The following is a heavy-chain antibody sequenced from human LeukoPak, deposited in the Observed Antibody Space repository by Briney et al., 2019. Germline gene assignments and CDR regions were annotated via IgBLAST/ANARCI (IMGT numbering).Heavy chain of an antibody. J-gene: IGHJ4*02. CDR1: GFTFSSYA. V-gene: IGHV3-23*01. CDR2: ICGSGGST. CDR3: AKADRSTGWYAFDY. D-gene: IGHD6-19*01. Sequence: GGSLRLSCAASGFTFSSYAMSWVRQAPGKGLEWVSAICGSGGSTYYADSVKGRFTISRDNSKNTLYLQMNSLRAEDTAVYYRAKADRSTGWYAFDYWGQGTLVTVSS.